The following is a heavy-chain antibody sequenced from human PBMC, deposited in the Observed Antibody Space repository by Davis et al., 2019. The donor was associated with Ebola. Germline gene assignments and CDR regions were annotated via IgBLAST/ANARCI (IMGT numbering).Heavy chain of an antibody. D-gene: IGHD2-8*02. CDR1: GGSFSGYY. CDR3: ARAARYCTGGVCYTWLYYYYGMDV. Sequence: MPSETLSLTCAVYGGSFSGYYWSWIRQPPGKGLEWIGEINHSGSTNYNPSLKIRVTISVDTSKNQFSLKLSSVTAADTAVYYCARAARYCTGGVCYTWLYYYYGMDVWGQGTTVTVSS. J-gene: IGHJ6*02. CDR2: INHSGST. V-gene: IGHV4-34*01.